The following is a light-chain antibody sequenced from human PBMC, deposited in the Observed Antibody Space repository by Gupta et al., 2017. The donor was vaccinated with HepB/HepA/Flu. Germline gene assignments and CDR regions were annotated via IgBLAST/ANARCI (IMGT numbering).Light chain of an antibody. CDR2: DAS. CDR3: QQYDDWPRIT. V-gene: IGKV3-15*01. J-gene: IGKJ3*01. CDR1: HFVSVG. Sequence: TQSPATLSVSPGETITLSCRASHFVSVGVAWYAQRPGQAPRLLIYDASSRAADVPSRSTGDGFGTDFTLTITSRQSEDVGIYHCQQYDDWPRITFGQGTRVDI.